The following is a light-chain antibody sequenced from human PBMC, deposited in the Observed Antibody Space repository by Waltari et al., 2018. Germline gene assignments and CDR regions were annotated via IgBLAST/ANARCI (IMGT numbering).Light chain of an antibody. J-gene: IGLJ2*01. V-gene: IGLV2-14*03. Sequence: SALTQPASVSGSPGQSITLSCTGTSRDVGGYNYVSWYQQHPGRAPKVMIYDVSNRPSGVSNRFSGSKSGNTASLTISGLQAEDEADYYCSSFTGSSTLVFGGGTKLTVL. CDR3: SSFTGSSTLV. CDR2: DVS. CDR1: SRDVGGYNY.